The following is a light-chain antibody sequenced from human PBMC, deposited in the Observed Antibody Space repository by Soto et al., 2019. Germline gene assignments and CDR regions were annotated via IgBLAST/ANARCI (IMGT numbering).Light chain of an antibody. Sequence: DIQMTQSPSSLSASVGDRVTITCQASQDISNYLNWYQQKPGQAPKLLIYDASNLETGVPTRFSRRASGTHVSFTIRSLQPEDIATYYCQQYDNLPFTFGPGTKVDIK. CDR1: QDISNY. CDR3: QQYDNLPFT. J-gene: IGKJ3*01. CDR2: DAS. V-gene: IGKV1-33*01.